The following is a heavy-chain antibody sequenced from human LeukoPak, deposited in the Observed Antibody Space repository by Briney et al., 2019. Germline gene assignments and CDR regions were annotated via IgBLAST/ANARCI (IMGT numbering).Heavy chain of an antibody. Sequence: GGSLRLSCAASGFSVSSNYMSWVRQAPGRGLEWVSFITVSGSTYYADSVKGRFTISRDNSKNTLSLQMTSLRAEDTAIFYCAKIAAGGPAYYFDYWGQGTLVTVSS. CDR3: AKIAAGGPAYYFDY. CDR1: GFSVSSNY. D-gene: IGHD6-25*01. J-gene: IGHJ4*02. CDR2: ITVSGST. V-gene: IGHV3-53*01.